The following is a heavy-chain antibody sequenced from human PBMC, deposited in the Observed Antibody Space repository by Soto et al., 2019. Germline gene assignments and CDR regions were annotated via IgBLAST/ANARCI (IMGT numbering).Heavy chain of an antibody. D-gene: IGHD4-17*01. CDR3: AKDPNGDYVGAFDS. CDR2: ISGSGGNT. J-gene: IGHJ4*02. V-gene: IGHV3-23*01. Sequence: EVQLLESGGGLVQPGGSLRLSCAASGLTFSSYALTWVRQAPGKGLEWVSSISGSGGNTKYADSVKGRFTISRDNSKNMLFLQMNSLRAEDTAVYYCAKDPNGDYVGAFDSWGQGTLFTVSS. CDR1: GLTFSSYA.